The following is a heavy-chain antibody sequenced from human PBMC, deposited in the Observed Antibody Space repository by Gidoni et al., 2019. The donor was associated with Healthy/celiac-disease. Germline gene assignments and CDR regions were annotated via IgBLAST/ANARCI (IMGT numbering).Heavy chain of an antibody. J-gene: IGHJ4*02. V-gene: IGHV4-34*01. CDR1: GGSFSGYY. D-gene: IGHD3-22*01. CDR3: ARGTEYYDSSGYPLDY. Sequence: QVQLQQWGAGLLKPSETLSLTCAVYGGSFSGYYWSWIRQPPGKGLEWIGEIHHSGSTNYNPSLKSRVTISVDTSKNQFSLKLSSVTAADTAVYYCARGTEYYDSSGYPLDYWGQGTLVTVSS. CDR2: IHHSGST.